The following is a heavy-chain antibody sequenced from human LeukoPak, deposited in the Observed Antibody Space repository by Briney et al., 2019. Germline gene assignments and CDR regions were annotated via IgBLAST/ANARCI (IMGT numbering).Heavy chain of an antibody. D-gene: IGHD6-19*01. CDR3: AKCSTSAYTTGWCNWIDP. Sequence: GGSLRLSCAASGFTFSSYWMHWVRQAPGKGLVWVSRVNSDGSSTNYADSVKGRFTISRDNAKNTLYLQMNSLRADDTAVYYCAKCSTSAYTTGWCNWIDPWGQGTLVTVSS. CDR2: VNSDGSST. J-gene: IGHJ5*02. CDR1: GFTFSSYW. V-gene: IGHV3-74*01.